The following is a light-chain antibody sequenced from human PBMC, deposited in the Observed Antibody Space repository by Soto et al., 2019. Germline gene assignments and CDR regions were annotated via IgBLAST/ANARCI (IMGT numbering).Light chain of an antibody. CDR2: EVN. Sequence: QSALTQPPSASGSPGQSVTISCTGNSSDVGGYKYVSWYQQHPGKAPKLMIYEVNKRPSGVPDRFSGCKSGNTASLTVSGLQAEEEADYYCSSYAGSNSFICGTGTQLTVL. V-gene: IGLV2-8*01. CDR1: SSDVGGYKY. CDR3: SSYAGSNSFI. J-gene: IGLJ1*01.